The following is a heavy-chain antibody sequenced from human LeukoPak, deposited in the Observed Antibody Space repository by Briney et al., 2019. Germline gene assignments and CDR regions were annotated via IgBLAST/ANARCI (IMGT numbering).Heavy chain of an antibody. CDR2: INPSGGST. CDR1: GYTFTSYY. Sequence: ASVKVSCKASGYTFTSYYMHWVRQAPGQGLEWKGIINPSGGSTSYAQKFQGRVTMTRDTSTSTVYMELSSLRSEDTTVYYCARDSPRVYYGSGSYYNALGYWGQGTLVTVSS. D-gene: IGHD3-10*01. J-gene: IGHJ4*02. V-gene: IGHV1-46*01. CDR3: ARDSPRVYYGSGSYYNALGY.